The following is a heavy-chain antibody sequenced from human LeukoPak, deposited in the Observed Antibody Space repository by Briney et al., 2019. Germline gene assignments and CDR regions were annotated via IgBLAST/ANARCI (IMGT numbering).Heavy chain of an antibody. V-gene: IGHV6-1*01. J-gene: IGHJ3*02. Sequence: SQTLSLTCAISGDSVSTNSAAWNWIRQSPSRGLEWLTRTYYRSKWFNAYAVSVKSRITINPDTSKNQFSLQLNSVTPEDTAVYYCVREHSSTFDIWGQGTMVTVSS. CDR2: TYYRSKWFN. D-gene: IGHD6-19*01. CDR1: GDSVSTNSAA. CDR3: VREHSSTFDI.